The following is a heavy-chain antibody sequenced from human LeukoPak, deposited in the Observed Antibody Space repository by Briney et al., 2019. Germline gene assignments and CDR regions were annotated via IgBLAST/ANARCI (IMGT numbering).Heavy chain of an antibody. CDR3: ARAGYSYGTGYYFDY. CDR2: IYYTGAT. J-gene: IGHJ4*02. Sequence: SETLSLTCTVSGGSISSYYWSWIRLPPGKGREWIGYIYYTGATYYNPSLKSRVTISLDTSKNQFSLKLSSVTAADAAVYYCARAGYSYGTGYYFDYWGQGALVTVSS. CDR1: GGSISSYY. V-gene: IGHV4-59*01. D-gene: IGHD5-18*01.